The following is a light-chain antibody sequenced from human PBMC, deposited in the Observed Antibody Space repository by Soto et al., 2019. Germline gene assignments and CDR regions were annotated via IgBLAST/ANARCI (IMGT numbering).Light chain of an antibody. Sequence: QSVLTQPASVSGSPGQSITISCTGTSSDVGGYKYVSWYQQHPGKAPKLMIYDVSNRPSGVSNRFSGSKSGNTASLTISGLQAEDEADYYCSSYTSSSTWVFGTGTKVTVL. CDR2: DVS. CDR3: SSYTSSSTWV. V-gene: IGLV2-14*01. J-gene: IGLJ1*01. CDR1: SSDVGGYKY.